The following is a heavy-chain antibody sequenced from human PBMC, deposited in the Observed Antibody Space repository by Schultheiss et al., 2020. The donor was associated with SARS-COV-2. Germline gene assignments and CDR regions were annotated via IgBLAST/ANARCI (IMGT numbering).Heavy chain of an antibody. CDR2: IFYNGTI. CDR1: GGSISSGGYY. Sequence: SETLSLTCTVSGGSISSGGYYWSWIRQPPGKGLEWIATIFYNGTIYSSPSLKSRVTMSVDTSENQFSLSLNSVTAADTAVYYCARQGGFYYDTSGYYPDYFDYWGQGTVVTVSS. D-gene: IGHD3-22*01. J-gene: IGHJ4*02. CDR3: ARQGGFYYDTSGYYPDYFDY. V-gene: IGHV4-39*01.